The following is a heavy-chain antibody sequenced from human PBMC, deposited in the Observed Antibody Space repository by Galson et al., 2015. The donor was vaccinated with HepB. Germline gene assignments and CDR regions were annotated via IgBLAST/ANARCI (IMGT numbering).Heavy chain of an antibody. CDR1: GFIISSDD. CDR3: VKGHLGN. D-gene: IGHD1-26*01. Sequence: SLRLSCAASGFIISSDDMNWVRQAPGKGLEWISYISGGRSATYHVDSVRGRFTISRDNAENSLHLQMNSLRVEDTAIYYCVKGHLGNWGQGTQVTVSS. V-gene: IGHV3-48*03. CDR2: ISGGRSAT. J-gene: IGHJ4*02.